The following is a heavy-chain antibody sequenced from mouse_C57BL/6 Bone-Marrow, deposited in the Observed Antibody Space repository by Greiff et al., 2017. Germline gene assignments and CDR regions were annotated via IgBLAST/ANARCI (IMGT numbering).Heavy chain of an antibody. J-gene: IGHJ3*01. CDR3: ERSTGSSPAY. Sequence: QVQLQQPGAELVRPGTSVKLSCKASGYTFTSYWMHWVKQRPGQGLEWIGVIDPSDSYTNYNQKFKGKATLTVDTSSSTAYMQLSSLTSEDSAVYYCERSTGSSPAYWGQGTLVTVSA. CDR1: GYTFTSYW. V-gene: IGHV1-59*01. CDR2: IDPSDSYT. D-gene: IGHD1-1*01.